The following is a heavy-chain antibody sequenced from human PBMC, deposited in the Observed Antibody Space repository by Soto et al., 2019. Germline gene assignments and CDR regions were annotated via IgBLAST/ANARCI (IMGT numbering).Heavy chain of an antibody. CDR1: GFTFSSYA. CDR3: AKGGLTGTIAASPRHYYYMDV. V-gene: IGHV3-23*01. D-gene: IGHD1-7*01. CDR2: ISGSGGST. J-gene: IGHJ6*03. Sequence: GGSLRLSCAASGFTFSSYAMSWVRQAPGKGLEWVSAISGSGGSTYYADSVKGRFTISRDNSKNTLYLQVNSLRAEDTAVYYCAKGGLTGTIAASPRHYYYMDVWGKGTTVTVSS.